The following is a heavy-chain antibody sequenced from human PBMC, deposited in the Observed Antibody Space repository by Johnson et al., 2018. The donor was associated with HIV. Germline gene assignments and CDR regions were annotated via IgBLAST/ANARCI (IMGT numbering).Heavy chain of an antibody. CDR2: ISGSAGSA. Sequence: VQLVESGGGLVQPGGSLRLSCAASGFTFSSYAMSWVRQAPGKGLEWVSAISGSAGSAYYADSVKGRFTISRDNSKNTLYLQMNSLRPEDTAVYYCARAPPYYGGYSVSDAFDIWGQGTMVTVSS. CDR1: GFTFSSYA. V-gene: IGHV3-23*04. CDR3: ARAPPYYGGYSVSDAFDI. D-gene: IGHD3-22*01. J-gene: IGHJ3*02.